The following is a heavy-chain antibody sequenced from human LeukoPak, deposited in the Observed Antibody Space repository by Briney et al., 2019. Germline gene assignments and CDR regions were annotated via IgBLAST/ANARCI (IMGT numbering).Heavy chain of an antibody. CDR1: GGSISSSSYY. V-gene: IGHV4-39*01. J-gene: IGHJ4*02. CDR2: IYYSGST. CDR3: ARQTRGYSYGYADY. Sequence: PSETLSLTCTVSGGSISSSSYYWGWIRQPPGKGLEWIGSIYYSGSTNYNPSLKSRVTISVDTSNNQSSLKLSSVTAADTAVYYCARQTRGYSYGYADYWGQGTLVTVSS. D-gene: IGHD5-18*01.